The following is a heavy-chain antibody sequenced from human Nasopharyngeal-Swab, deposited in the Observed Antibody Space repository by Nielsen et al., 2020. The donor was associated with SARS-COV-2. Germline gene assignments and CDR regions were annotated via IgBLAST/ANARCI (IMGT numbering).Heavy chain of an antibody. CDR2: IYYSGST. V-gene: IGHV4-39*01. D-gene: IGHD3-3*01. CDR1: GGSISSSSYY. J-gene: IGHJ5*02. CDR3: AATSVLRFLEWLNNWFDP. Sequence: SETLSLTCTVSGGSISSSSYYWGWIRQPPGKGLEWIGSIYYSGSTYYNPSLKSRVTISVDTSKNQFSLKLSSVTAADTAVYYCAATSVLRFLEWLNNWFDPWGQETLVTVSS.